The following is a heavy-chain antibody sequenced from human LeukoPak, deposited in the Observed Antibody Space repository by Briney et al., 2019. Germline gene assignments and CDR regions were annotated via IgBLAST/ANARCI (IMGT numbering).Heavy chain of an antibody. V-gene: IGHV3-30-3*01. J-gene: IGHJ4*02. D-gene: IGHD1-26*01. CDR3: AREGARWYFDY. Sequence: GGSLRLSCAASGFTFSSYALSWVRQAPGKGLEWVAVISYDGSNKYYADSVKGRFTISRDNSKNTLYLQMNSLRAEDTAVYYCAREGARWYFDYWGQGTLVTVSS. CDR1: GFTFSSYA. CDR2: ISYDGSNK.